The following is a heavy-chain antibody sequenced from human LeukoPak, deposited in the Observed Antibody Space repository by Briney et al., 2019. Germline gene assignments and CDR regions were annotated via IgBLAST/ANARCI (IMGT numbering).Heavy chain of an antibody. V-gene: IGHV3-23*01. CDR3: AKVDCSSTTCYTVDY. J-gene: IGHJ4*02. Sequence: SGGSLRLSCAASGFTFSSYAMSWVRQAPGKGLEWVSTVSSSGSSTYYADSVKGRFTISRDHSKNTLYLQMNSLRADDTAVYYCAKVDCSSTTCYTVDYWGQGTLVTVSS. D-gene: IGHD2-2*02. CDR1: GFTFSSYA. CDR2: VSSSGSST.